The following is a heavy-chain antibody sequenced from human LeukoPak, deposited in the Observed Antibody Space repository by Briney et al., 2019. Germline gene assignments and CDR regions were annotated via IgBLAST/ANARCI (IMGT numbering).Heavy chain of an antibody. CDR2: FDPEDGET. CDR1: GYTLTELS. Sequence: SVKVSCKVSGYTLTELSMYWVRQAPGKGLEGMGGFDPEDGETIYAQKFQGRVTMTEDTSTDTAYMELSSLRSEDTAVYYCATGGSGWYDWFDPWGQGTLVTVSS. V-gene: IGHV1-24*01. J-gene: IGHJ5*02. D-gene: IGHD6-19*01. CDR3: ATGGSGWYDWFDP.